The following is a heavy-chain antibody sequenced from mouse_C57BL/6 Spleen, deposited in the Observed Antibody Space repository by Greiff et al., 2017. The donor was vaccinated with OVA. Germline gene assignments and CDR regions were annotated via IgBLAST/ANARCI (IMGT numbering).Heavy chain of an antibody. V-gene: IGHV2-5*01. Sequence: QVQLQQSGPGLVQPSQSLSITCTVSGFSLTSYGVHWVRQSPGKGLEWLGVIWRGGSTDYNAAFMSRLSITKDNSKRQVFFKMNSLQADDTAIYYCAKVQGGGSSPYAMDYWGQGTSVTVSS. CDR3: AKVQGGGSSPYAMDY. J-gene: IGHJ4*01. CDR2: IWRGGST. D-gene: IGHD1-1*01. CDR1: GFSLTSYG.